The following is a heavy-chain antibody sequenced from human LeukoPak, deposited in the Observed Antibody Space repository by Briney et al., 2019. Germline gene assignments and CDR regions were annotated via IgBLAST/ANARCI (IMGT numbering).Heavy chain of an antibody. V-gene: IGHV6-1*01. D-gene: IGHD5-18*01. CDR2: TYYRSKWYN. CDR3: ARGATVDTAMGSAYRAGYFDL. Sequence: SQTLSLTCAISGDSVSSNSAAWNWIRQSPSRGLEWLGRTYYRSKWYNDYAVSVKSRITINPDTSKNQFSLQLNSVTPEDTAVYYCARGATVDTAMGSAYRAGYFDLWGRGTLVTVSS. J-gene: IGHJ2*01. CDR1: GDSVSSNSAA.